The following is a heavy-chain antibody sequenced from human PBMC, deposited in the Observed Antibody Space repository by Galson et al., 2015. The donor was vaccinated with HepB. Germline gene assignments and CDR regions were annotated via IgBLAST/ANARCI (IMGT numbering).Heavy chain of an antibody. CDR1: RYTFTKFG. CDR2: INPSNGNT. D-gene: IGHD5-24*01. Sequence: SVKVSCKAYRYTFTKFGISWVRQAPGQGLEWMGWINPSNGNTNYAQKFQGRVIMITDTSTSTAYMELRSLRSDDTAVYYCARGGMATIGGPTFDYWGQGTLVTVSS. CDR3: ARGGMATIGGPTFDY. V-gene: IGHV1-18*01. J-gene: IGHJ4*02.